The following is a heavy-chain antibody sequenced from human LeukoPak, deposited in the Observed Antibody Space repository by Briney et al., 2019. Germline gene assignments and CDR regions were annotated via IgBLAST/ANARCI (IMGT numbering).Heavy chain of an antibody. D-gene: IGHD3-3*01. CDR3: AKAGVYYDFWSGYTYYFDY. CDR2: ISGSGGST. CDR1: GFTFDDYG. J-gene: IGHJ4*02. Sequence: GGSLRLSCAASGFTFDDYGMSWVRQAPGKGLEWVSAISGSGGSTYYADSVKGRFTISRDNSKNTLYLQMNSLRAEDTAVYYCAKAGVYYDFWSGYTYYFDYWGQGTLVTVSS. V-gene: IGHV3-23*01.